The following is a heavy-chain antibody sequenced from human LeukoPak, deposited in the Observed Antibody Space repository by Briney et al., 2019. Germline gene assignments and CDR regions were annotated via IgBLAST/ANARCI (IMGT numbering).Heavy chain of an antibody. J-gene: IGHJ4*02. Sequence: SETLSLTCSVSGGSMSSYYWTWIRQPPGKGLEYIGHIYYSGTTNYKSPLMSRVAISVDSSKNLFSLRLSSVTAADTAVYYCARAVYSSTWYGDAYYFDHWGQGVLVSVSS. V-gene: IGHV4-59*01. CDR1: GGSMSSYY. CDR3: ARAVYSSTWYGDAYYFDH. D-gene: IGHD6-13*01. CDR2: IYYSGTT.